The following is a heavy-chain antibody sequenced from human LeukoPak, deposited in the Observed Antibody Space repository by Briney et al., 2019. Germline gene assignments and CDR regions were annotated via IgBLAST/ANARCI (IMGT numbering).Heavy chain of an antibody. CDR1: SGSISSGDYY. CDR2: IYYSGST. V-gene: IGHV4-30-4*01. J-gene: IGHJ3*02. D-gene: IGHD4-17*01. CDR3: ARDSTYGDYDRRGAFDI. Sequence: PSETLSLTCTVSSGSISSGDYYWSWIRQPPGKGLEWIGYIYYSGSTYYNPSLKSRVTISVDTSKNQFSLKLSSVTAADTAVYYCARDSTYGDYDRRGAFDIWGQGTMVTVSS.